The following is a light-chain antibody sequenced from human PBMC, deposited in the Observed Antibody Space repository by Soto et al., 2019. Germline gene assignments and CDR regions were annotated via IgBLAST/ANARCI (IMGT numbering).Light chain of an antibody. CDR2: GAS. J-gene: IGKJ1*01. Sequence: EIVMMQSPATLSVFPGERATLSCRASHSVNNNLAWYQQKPGQAPRRLIYGASTRATGIPARCSGSGSGTEFTLTISSLQTEKFPVYYCQQYDYWWTFGQGTKVEIK. CDR1: HSVNNN. V-gene: IGKV3-15*01. CDR3: QQYDYWWT.